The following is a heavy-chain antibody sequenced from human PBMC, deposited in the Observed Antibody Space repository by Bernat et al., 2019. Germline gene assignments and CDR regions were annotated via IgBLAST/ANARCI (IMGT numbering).Heavy chain of an antibody. CDR2: ISGYNGNT. CDR1: GYTFTSYG. Sequence: QVQLVQSGAEVKKPGASVKVSCKASGYTFTSYGINWVRQTPGQGLEWMGWISGYNGNTNYAQKLQGRVTMTTDTSTSTAYMELRSLRSDDTAVYYCARGTSSSGYYYYGMDVWGQGTTVTVSS. D-gene: IGHD6-6*01. J-gene: IGHJ6*02. CDR3: ARGTSSSGYYYYGMDV. V-gene: IGHV1-18*01.